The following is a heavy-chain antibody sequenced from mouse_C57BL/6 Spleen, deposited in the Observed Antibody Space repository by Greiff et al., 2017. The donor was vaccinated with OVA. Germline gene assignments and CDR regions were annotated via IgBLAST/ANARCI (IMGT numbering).Heavy chain of an antibody. Sequence: QVQLQQPGAELVIPGASVKLWCRACGYTFNSYWMRWVKPRPGQGLEWIGEIDPSDSYTNYNQKFKGKSTLTVDKSSSTAYMQLSSLTSEDSAVYYCARNYYGRSPLDY. J-gene: IGHJ4*01. CDR1: GYTFNSYW. D-gene: IGHD1-1*01. CDR3: ARNYYGRSPLDY. CDR2: IDPSDSYT. V-gene: IGHV1-69*01.